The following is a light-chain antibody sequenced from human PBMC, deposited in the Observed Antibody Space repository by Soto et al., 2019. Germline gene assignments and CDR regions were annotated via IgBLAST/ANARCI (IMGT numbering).Light chain of an antibody. CDR2: SAS. Sequence: EVVLTQSPATLSVSPGERATLSCRASQSINTNLAWYQKKPGQAPRLFIYSASTRATGIPARFSGSGSGTEFSLTISSLQSEDFAVYYCHQYDNRPPWTFGQGTKVEIK. CDR1: QSINTN. V-gene: IGKV3-15*01. CDR3: HQYDNRPPWT. J-gene: IGKJ1*01.